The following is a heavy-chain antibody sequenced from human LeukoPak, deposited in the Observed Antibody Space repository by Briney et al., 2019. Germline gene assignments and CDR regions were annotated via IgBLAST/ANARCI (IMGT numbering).Heavy chain of an antibody. D-gene: IGHD4-17*01. CDR2: IGRSGSTV. J-gene: IGHJ3*02. Sequence: GGSLRLSCAASGFTFSTYEMNWVRQAPGKGLEWVSYIGRSGSTVYYADSVKGRFTISRDNAKNSLYLQMNSLRDEDTAVYYCARDTPEYGDSPDAFDIWGQGTMVTVSS. CDR3: ARDTPEYGDSPDAFDI. V-gene: IGHV3-48*03. CDR1: GFTFSTYE.